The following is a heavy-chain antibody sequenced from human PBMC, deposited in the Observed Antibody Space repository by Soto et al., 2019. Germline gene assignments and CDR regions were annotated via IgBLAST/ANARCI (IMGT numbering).Heavy chain of an antibody. CDR1: GYTFIDYY. J-gene: IGHJ4*02. Sequence: QVHLVQSGAEVKKLRASVLVSCKASGYTFIDYYIHWIRQAPGQGLEWMGWSNPDSGGTITAQKFQGRVTLTRDTSINTGYMEVTRLTSDDTAIYYCARAKSRRSGSAKVQFDFWGQGTLVTVSS. CDR2: SNPDSGGT. D-gene: IGHD3-10*01. CDR3: ARAKSRRSGSAKVQFDF. V-gene: IGHV1-2*02.